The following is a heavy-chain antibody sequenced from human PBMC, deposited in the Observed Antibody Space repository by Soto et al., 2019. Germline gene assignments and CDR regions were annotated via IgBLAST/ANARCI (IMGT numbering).Heavy chain of an antibody. V-gene: IGHV3-11*01. CDR2: ISSSGASI. CDR1: GFTFSDYY. J-gene: IGHJ5*02. CDR3: VRGGWSSSGGIAAS. Sequence: GGSLRLSXAASGFTFSDYYMSWIRQAPGKGLEWVSYISSSGASIYYADSVKGRFTISRDNAENSLSLQMNSLRAEDTAVYYCVRGGWSSSGGIAASWGQGTLVTVSS. D-gene: IGHD6-13*01.